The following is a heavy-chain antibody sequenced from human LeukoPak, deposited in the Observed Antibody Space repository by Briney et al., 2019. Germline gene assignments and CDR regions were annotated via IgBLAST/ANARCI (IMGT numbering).Heavy chain of an antibody. D-gene: IGHD3-10*01. CDR2: IYSTGTT. CDR3: ARDRGPGWFDP. V-gene: IGHV3-66*03. CDR1: GFAVSSNY. Sequence: GGSLRLSCAASGFAVSSNYVSWVRQAPGKGLEWVSVIYSTGTTFYADSVKGRFPISRDNSKNTVYLQMNGLRPEDTAVYYCARDRGPGWFDPWGQGTLVTVSS. J-gene: IGHJ5*02.